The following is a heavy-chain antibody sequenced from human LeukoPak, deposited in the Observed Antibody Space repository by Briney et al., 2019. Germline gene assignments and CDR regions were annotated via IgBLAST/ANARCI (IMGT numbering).Heavy chain of an antibody. CDR3: ARDLNFWSSYSTRGFDY. Sequence: SGGSLRLSCAVSGFTFSSYSMTWVRQAPGKGLEWVSSITTSSNYIDYADSVKGRFTISRDNAKNSLYLQMNSLRAEDTAVYYCARDLNFWSSYSTRGFDYWGQGTLVTVSS. V-gene: IGHV3-21*01. J-gene: IGHJ4*02. CDR2: ITTSSNYI. D-gene: IGHD3-3*01. CDR1: GFTFSSYS.